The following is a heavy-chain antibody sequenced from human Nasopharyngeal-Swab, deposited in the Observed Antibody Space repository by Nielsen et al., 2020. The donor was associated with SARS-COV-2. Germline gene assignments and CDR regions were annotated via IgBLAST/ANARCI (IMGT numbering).Heavy chain of an antibody. CDR1: GYSFRSYG. CDR3: AREKGYQVLLDYYYHGLDV. Sequence: ASVKVSCKASGYSFRSYGINWVRQAPGQGLEWMGWISVYNADTNYAQKLQGRVSMTTDTSTSTAYMELRSLRSDDTAVYYCAREKGYQVLLDYYYHGLDVWGHGTAVTVSS. J-gene: IGHJ6*02. CDR2: ISVYNADT. V-gene: IGHV1-18*01. D-gene: IGHD3-10*01.